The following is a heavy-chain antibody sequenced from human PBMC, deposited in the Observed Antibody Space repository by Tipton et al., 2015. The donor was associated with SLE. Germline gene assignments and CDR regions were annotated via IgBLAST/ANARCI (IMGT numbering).Heavy chain of an antibody. CDR1: GGSINSADYY. D-gene: IGHD6-6*01. CDR3: ARLLYSSSSSYYYGMDV. J-gene: IGHJ6*02. CDR2: VKSSGAS. V-gene: IGHV4-61*02. Sequence: TLSLTCVVSGGSINSADYYWSWIRQSAGKGLEWIGRVKSSGASNFNPSLKSRVTISVDTSKNQFSLKLSSVTAADTAVYYCARLLYSSSSSYYYGMDVWGQGTTVTVSS.